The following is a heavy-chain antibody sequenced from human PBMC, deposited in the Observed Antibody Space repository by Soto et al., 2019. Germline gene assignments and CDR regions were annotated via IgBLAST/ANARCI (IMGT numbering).Heavy chain of an antibody. CDR1: GFTFTSSA. D-gene: IGHD6-19*01. CDR2: IVVGSGNT. J-gene: IGHJ2*01. V-gene: IGHV1-58*02. CDR3: AAVPYSSGPEERVWYFDL. Sequence: QMQLVQSGPEVKKPGTSVKVSCKASGFTFTSSAMQWVRQARGQRLEWIGWIVVGSGNTNYAQKFQERVTITRDMSTSTAYMELSSLRSEDTAVYYCAAVPYSSGPEERVWYFDLWGRGTLVTVSS.